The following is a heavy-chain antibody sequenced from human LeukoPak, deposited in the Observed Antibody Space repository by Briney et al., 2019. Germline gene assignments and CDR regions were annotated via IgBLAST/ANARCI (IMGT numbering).Heavy chain of an antibody. J-gene: IGHJ4*02. CDR2: IYHSGST. CDR1: GYSISSGYH. V-gene: IGHV4-38-2*02. CDR3: ARLRLEVYGHVPIDY. D-gene: IGHD3-10*01. Sequence: SETLPLTCTVSGYSISSGYHWGWIRQPPGKGLEWIGSIYHSGSTYYNPSLKSRVTISVDTSKNQFSLKLRSVTAADTAVYYCARLRLEVYGHVPIDYWGQGTLVTVSS.